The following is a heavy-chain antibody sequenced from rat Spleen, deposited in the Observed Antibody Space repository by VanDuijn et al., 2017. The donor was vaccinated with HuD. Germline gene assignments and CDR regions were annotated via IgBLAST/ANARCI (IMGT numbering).Heavy chain of an antibody. CDR2: ISYDGSST. D-gene: IGHD4-3*01. J-gene: IGHJ1*01. CDR3: ARYNSGYGWYFDF. V-gene: IGHV5-22*01. Sequence: EVHLVESDGGLVQPGRSMKLSCAASGFTFSDYYMAWVRQAPKKGLEWVASISYDGSSTYYRDSVKGRFTISRDNAKSTLYLQMDSLRSEDTATYYCARYNSGYGWYFDFWGPGTMVTVSS. CDR1: GFTFSDYY.